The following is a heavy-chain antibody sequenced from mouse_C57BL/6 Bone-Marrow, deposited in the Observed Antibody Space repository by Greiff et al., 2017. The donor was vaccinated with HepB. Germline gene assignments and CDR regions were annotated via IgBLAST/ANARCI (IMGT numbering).Heavy chain of an antibody. CDR3: ARVPAHDLDYYAMDY. D-gene: IGHD3-2*02. CDR1: GYTFTSYW. V-gene: IGHV1-52*01. CDR2: IDPSDSET. Sequence: QVQLQQPGAELVRPGSSVKLSCKASGYTFTSYWMHWVKQRPIQGLEWIGNIDPSDSETHYNQKFKDKATLTVDKSSSTAYMQLSSLTSEDSAVYYCARVPAHDLDYYAMDYWGQGTSVTVSS. J-gene: IGHJ4*01.